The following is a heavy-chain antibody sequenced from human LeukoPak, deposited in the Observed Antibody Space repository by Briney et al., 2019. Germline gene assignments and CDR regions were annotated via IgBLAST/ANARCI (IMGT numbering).Heavy chain of an antibody. CDR3: ARVDLATVTPFDY. J-gene: IGHJ4*02. D-gene: IGHD4-11*01. CDR1: GFTFSSYW. V-gene: IGHV3-74*01. CDR2: INSDGSST. Sequence: PGGSLRLSCAASGFTFSSYWMHWVRQAPGKGLVWVSRINSDGSSTSYADFVKGRFTISRDNAKNTLYLQMNSLRAEDTAVYYCARVDLATVTPFDYWGQGTLVTVSS.